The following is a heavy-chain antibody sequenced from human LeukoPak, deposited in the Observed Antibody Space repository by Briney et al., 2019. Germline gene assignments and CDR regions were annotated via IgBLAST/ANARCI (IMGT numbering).Heavy chain of an antibody. Sequence: ASVKVSCKASGYTFTSYDINWVRQATGQGLEWMGWMNPNSGNTGYAQKFQGRVTMTRNTSISTAYMELSSLRSEDTAVYYCAREYYDILTGYTDAFDIWGQGTMVTVSS. CDR2: MNPNSGNT. J-gene: IGHJ3*02. CDR1: GYTFTSYD. D-gene: IGHD3-9*01. CDR3: AREYYDILTGYTDAFDI. V-gene: IGHV1-8*01.